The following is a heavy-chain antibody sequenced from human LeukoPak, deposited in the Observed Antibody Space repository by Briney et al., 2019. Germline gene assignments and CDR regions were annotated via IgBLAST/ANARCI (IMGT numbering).Heavy chain of an antibody. D-gene: IGHD6-13*01. V-gene: IGHV3-7*03. J-gene: IGHJ4*02. CDR3: ARAKSRQQLVLTFDY. CDR1: GFTFSSYW. CDR2: IKQVGSEK. Sequence: GGSLRLSCAASGFTFSSYWMSWVRQAPGKGLEWVANIKQVGSEKYYVDSVKGRFTISRDNAKNSLYLQMNSLRAEDTAVYYCARAKSRQQLVLTFDYWGQGTLVTVSS.